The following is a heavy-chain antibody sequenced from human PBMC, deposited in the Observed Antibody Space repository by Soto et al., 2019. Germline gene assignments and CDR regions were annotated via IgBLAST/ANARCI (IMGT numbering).Heavy chain of an antibody. J-gene: IGHJ4*02. CDR1: GYTFTSYG. CDR2: ISAYNGNT. V-gene: IGHV1-18*01. CDR3: ARGRTYYYDSSGPATDY. Sequence: QVQLVQSGAEVKKPGASVKVSCKASGYTFTSYGISWVRQAPGQGLEWMGWISAYNGNTNYAQKLQGRVNMTTDTSTSTAYMELRSLRSDDPAVYYCARGRTYYYDSSGPATDYWGQGTLVTVSS. D-gene: IGHD3-22*01.